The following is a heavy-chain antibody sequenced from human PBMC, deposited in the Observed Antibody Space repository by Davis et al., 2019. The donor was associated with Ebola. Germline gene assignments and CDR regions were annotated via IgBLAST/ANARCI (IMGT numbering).Heavy chain of an antibody. CDR1: GFTFSSYA. D-gene: IGHD3-22*01. V-gene: IGHV3-30-3*01. J-gene: IGHJ4*02. CDR2: ISYDGSNK. Sequence: GESLKISCAASGFTFSSYAMHWVRQAPGKGLEWVAVISYDGSNKYYADSVKGRFTISRDNAKNSLYLQMNSLRAEDTALYYCARGSTMTYWGQGTLVTVSS. CDR3: ARGSTMTY.